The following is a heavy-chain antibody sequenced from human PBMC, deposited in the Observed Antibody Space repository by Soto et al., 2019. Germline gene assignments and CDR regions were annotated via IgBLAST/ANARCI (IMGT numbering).Heavy chain of an antibody. Sequence: EVQLVESGGGLVQPGGSLRLSCAASGFTFSLYSMSWVRQAPGKGLEWVSYISRSSTGIHYADSVKGRFTISRDDATNSLYLQMNSLSDGDTAVYYCARAVTWGLDVWGQGTTVSISS. D-gene: IGHD3-10*01. CDR2: ISRSSTGI. J-gene: IGHJ6*02. CDR1: GFTFSLYS. V-gene: IGHV3-48*02. CDR3: ARAVTWGLDV.